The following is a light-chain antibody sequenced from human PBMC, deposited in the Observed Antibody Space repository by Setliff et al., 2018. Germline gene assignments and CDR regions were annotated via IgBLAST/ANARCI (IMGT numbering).Light chain of an antibody. CDR2: DVS. V-gene: IGLV2-14*03. CDR3: FSYTSSSSYV. CDR1: SSDVGAYDY. J-gene: IGLJ1*01. Sequence: QSVLTQPASVSGSPGQSITTSCTGSSSDVGAYDYVSWYQHHPGRAPKFMIYDVSKRPSGVSNRFSGSKSGNTASLTISGLQAEDEADYYCFSYTSSSSYVFGSGTKVTVL.